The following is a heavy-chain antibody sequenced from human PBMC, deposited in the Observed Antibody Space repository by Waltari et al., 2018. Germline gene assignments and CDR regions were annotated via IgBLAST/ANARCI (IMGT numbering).Heavy chain of an antibody. CDR2: VSNSGDT. V-gene: IGHV4-61*01. J-gene: IGHJ4*02. D-gene: IGHD1-1*01. CDR3: ARGSDAYKTAY. CDR1: GGSVTSASDY. Sequence: QVQLQESGPGLLKPSETLSLTCTVSGGSVTSASDYWSWIRQPPGKGLEWSGYVSNSGDTNYKPSRRGRVTISLDTSRNQFSLKVSSVTAADTAMYYCARGSDAYKTAYWGQGTLVTVSS.